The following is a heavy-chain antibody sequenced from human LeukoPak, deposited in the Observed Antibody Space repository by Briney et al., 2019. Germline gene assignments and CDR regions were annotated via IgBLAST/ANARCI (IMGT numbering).Heavy chain of an antibody. CDR3: ARDRVSTVVTPAPNDAFDI. D-gene: IGHD4-23*01. V-gene: IGHV4-4*07. Sequence: SETLSLTCTVSGGSISSYYWSWIRQPAGKGLEWIGRIYTSGSTNYNPSLKSRVTMSVDTSKNQFSLKLSSVTAADTAVYYCARDRVSTVVTPAPNDAFDIWGQGTMVTVSS. CDR2: IYTSGST. CDR1: GGSISSYY. J-gene: IGHJ3*02.